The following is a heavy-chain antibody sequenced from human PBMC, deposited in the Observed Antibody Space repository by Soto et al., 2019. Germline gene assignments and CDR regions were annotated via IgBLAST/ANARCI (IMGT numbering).Heavy chain of an antibody. Sequence: ASVNVSCKASGYTFTSYGISWVRQAPGQGLEWMGWISTYNGNTNYAQKLQGRVTMTTDTSTSTAYMELRSLRSDDTAVYYCARLRKAELRYFDWSISNYFDYWGQGTLVTVSS. CDR3: ARLRKAELRYFDWSISNYFDY. CDR2: ISTYNGNT. J-gene: IGHJ4*02. CDR1: GYTFTSYG. V-gene: IGHV1-18*01. D-gene: IGHD3-9*01.